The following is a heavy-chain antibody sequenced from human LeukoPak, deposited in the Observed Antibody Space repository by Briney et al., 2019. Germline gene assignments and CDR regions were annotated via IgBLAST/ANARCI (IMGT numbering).Heavy chain of an antibody. J-gene: IGHJ4*02. V-gene: IGHV3-74*01. D-gene: IGHD6-19*01. CDR1: SFNVNNYW. CDR2: INEGGGVT. Sequence: GGSLRLSCTASSFNVNNYWMQGVRESPGKGLVGVPSINEGGGVTSYEGSVRGRFTISRDSVENTLHLQMNSMRAEDTAVYYCAREGGSGCLDYWGQGTLVTVSS. CDR3: AREGGSGCLDY.